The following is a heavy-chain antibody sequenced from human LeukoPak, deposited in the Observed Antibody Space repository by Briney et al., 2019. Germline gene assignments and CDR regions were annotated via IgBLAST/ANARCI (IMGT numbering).Heavy chain of an antibody. CDR1: GFTFSSYA. D-gene: IGHD3-16*01. CDR3: ARDAGTWGSYFPLYYYGMDV. Sequence: AGGSLRLSCAASGFTFSSYAMSWVRQAPGKGLEWVSAISGSGGSTYYADSVKGRFTISRDNAKNSLYLQMNSLRAEDTAVYYCARDAGTWGSYFPLYYYGMDVWGKGTTVTVSS. V-gene: IGHV3-23*01. J-gene: IGHJ6*04. CDR2: ISGSGGST.